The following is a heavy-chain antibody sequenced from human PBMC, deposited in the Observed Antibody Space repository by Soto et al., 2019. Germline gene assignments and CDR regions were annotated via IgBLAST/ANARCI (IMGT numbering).Heavy chain of an antibody. CDR3: ARGSLYYYYMDV. CDR1: GVTISSYY. CDR2: IYYSGST. V-gene: IGHV4-59*08. J-gene: IGHJ6*03. D-gene: IGHD3-16*01. Sequence: ETLSLTCTVSGVTISSYYWSWIRQPPGKGLEWIGYIYYSGSTNYNPSLKSRVTISVDTSKNQFSLKLSSVTAADTAVYYCARGSLYYYYMDVWGKGTTVTVSS.